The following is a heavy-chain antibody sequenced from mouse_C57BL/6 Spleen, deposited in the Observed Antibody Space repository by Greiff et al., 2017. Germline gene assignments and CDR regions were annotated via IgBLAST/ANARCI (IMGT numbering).Heavy chain of an antibody. CDR3: ARREYYGSSYDWYFDV. Sequence: QVQLQQPGAELVRPGSSVKLSCKASGYTFTSYWMHWVKQRPIQGLEWIGNIDPSDSETHYNQKFKDKATLTVDKSSSTAYMQLSSLTSEDSAVYYCARREYYGSSYDWYFDVWGTGTTVTVSS. V-gene: IGHV1-52*01. CDR1: GYTFTSYW. D-gene: IGHD1-1*01. J-gene: IGHJ1*03. CDR2: IDPSDSET.